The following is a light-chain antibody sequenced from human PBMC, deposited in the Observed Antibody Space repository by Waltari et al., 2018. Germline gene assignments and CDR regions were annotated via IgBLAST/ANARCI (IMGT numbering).Light chain of an antibody. Sequence: EIVLTQSPATLSLSHGERATLSCRASQSVSSYLAWYQQKPGQAPRLLIYDASNRATGIPARCSGSGSGTDFTLTISSLEPEDFAVYYCQQRSNWITFGQGTRLEIK. J-gene: IGKJ5*01. CDR1: QSVSSY. CDR2: DAS. V-gene: IGKV3-11*01. CDR3: QQRSNWIT.